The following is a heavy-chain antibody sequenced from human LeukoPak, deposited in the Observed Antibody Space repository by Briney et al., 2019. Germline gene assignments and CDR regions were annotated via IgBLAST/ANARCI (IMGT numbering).Heavy chain of an antibody. J-gene: IGHJ3*02. CDR2: ISSSGSTI. D-gene: IGHD6-13*01. CDR1: GFTFSDYY. CDR3: ARDRLAAAEAFDI. V-gene: IGHV3-11*04. Sequence: PGGSLRLSCAASGFTFSDYYMSWIRQAPGKGLEWVSYISSSGSTIYYADSVKGRFTISRDNAKNSLYLQMNSLRAEDTAVYYCARDRLAAAEAFDIWGQGTMVTVSS.